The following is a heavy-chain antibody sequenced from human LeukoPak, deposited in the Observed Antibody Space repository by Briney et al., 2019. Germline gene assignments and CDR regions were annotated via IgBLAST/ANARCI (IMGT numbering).Heavy chain of an antibody. CDR2: IYSGGST. D-gene: IGHD3-10*01. Sequence: AGGSLRLSCAASGFTVSSNYMSWVRQAPGKGLEWVSVIYSGGSTYYADSVKGRFTISRDNSKNTLYLQMNSLRAEDTAVYYCAREGTGSYNPCFDYWGQGTLVTVSS. CDR3: AREGTGSYNPCFDY. V-gene: IGHV3-66*01. CDR1: GFTVSSNY. J-gene: IGHJ4*02.